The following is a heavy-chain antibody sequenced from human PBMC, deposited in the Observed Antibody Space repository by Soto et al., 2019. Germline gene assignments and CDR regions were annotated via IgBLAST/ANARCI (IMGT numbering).Heavy chain of an antibody. CDR1: GASISGSY. CDR2: GYYTGST. D-gene: IGHD6-19*01. J-gene: IGHJ4*02. CDR3: ARSVAVPGAHIDY. Sequence: PSETLSLTFSVSGASISGSYWSWIRQSPGQGLEWLGYGYYTGSTNYSPSLRSRLSISVATSKNEFSLRLSSVTAADTAVYFCARSVAVPGAHIDYWGQGTQVTVS. V-gene: IGHV4-59*01.